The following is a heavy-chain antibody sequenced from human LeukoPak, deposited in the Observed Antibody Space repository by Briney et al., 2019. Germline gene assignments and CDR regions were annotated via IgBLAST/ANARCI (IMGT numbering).Heavy chain of an antibody. D-gene: IGHD3-10*01. V-gene: IGHV4-59*01. CDR1: GGSISSYY. CDR2: IYYSGST. J-gene: IGHJ4*02. Sequence: PSETLSLTCTVSGGSISSYYWSWIRQPPGKGLEWIGYIYYSGSTNYNPSLKSRVTTSVDTSKNQFSLKLSSVTAADTAVYYCARAHPGGQFDYWGQGTLVTVSS. CDR3: ARAHPGGQFDY.